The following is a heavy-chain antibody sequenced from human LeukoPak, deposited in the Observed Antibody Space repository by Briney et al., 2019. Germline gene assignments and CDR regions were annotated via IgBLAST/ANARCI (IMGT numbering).Heavy chain of an antibody. J-gene: IGHJ4*02. Sequence: ASVKVSCKAAGYSFNNYGIAWVRQAPGQGLEWMGWISVQNGNTKSAQKFDGRVTMTTDTSTSTAYMDLRSLGSDDTAVYYCARDHDSSGYYQSRFDYWGQGTLVIVSS. D-gene: IGHD3-22*01. CDR2: ISVQNGNT. CDR3: ARDHDSSGYYQSRFDY. CDR1: GYSFNNYG. V-gene: IGHV1-18*01.